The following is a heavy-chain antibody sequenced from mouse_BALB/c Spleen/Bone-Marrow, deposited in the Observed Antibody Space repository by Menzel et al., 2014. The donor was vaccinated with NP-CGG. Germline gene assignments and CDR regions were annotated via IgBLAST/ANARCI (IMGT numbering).Heavy chain of an antibody. CDR3: TRRTGPYYFDY. D-gene: IGHD4-1*01. V-gene: IGHV3-2*02. Sequence: EVKLMESGPGLVKPSQSLSLTCTVTSYSITSDYAWNWIRQFPGNKLEWMGYISYSGSTRYNPSLKSRISITRDTSKNQFFLQLNSVTTEDTATYYCTRRTGPYYFDYWGQGTTLTVSS. CDR1: SYSITSDYA. CDR2: ISYSGST. J-gene: IGHJ2*01.